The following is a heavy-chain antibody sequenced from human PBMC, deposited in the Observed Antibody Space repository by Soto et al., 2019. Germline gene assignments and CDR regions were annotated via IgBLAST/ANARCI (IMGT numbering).Heavy chain of an antibody. V-gene: IGHV6-1*01. CDR1: GDSVSSNSAA. CDR3: AREVSELELNRNYYYYMDV. CDR2: TYYRSKWYN. Sequence: PSQTLSLTCAISGDSVSSNSAAWNWIRQSPSRGLEWLGRTYYRSKWYNDYAVSVKSRITINPDTSKNQFSQQLNSVTPEDTAVYYCAREVSELELNRNYYYYMDVWGKGTTVTVSS. D-gene: IGHD1-7*01. J-gene: IGHJ6*03.